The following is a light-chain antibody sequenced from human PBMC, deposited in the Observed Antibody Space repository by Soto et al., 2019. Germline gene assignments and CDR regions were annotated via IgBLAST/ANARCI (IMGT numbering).Light chain of an antibody. CDR3: QQYSNWPPIT. V-gene: IGKV3D-20*01. Sequence: EIVLTQSPATLSLSPGERVTLSCGASQSVRGNYLAWYQQRPGLAPRLLIFDASTRATGVPARFSGSGSGTEFTLTISSLQSEDFAVYYCQQYSNWPPITFGQGTRLEIK. J-gene: IGKJ5*01. CDR2: DAS. CDR1: QSVRGNY.